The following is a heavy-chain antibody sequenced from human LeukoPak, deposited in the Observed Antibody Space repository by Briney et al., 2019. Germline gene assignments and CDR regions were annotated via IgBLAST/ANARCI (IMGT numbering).Heavy chain of an antibody. J-gene: IGHJ4*02. CDR1: GVSISNHY. V-gene: IGHV4-59*08. Sequence: PSETLSLTCTVSGVSISNHYSSWIRQPPGKGLEWIGYIYYTGNTNYNPSLKSRVTISEDTSKSQVSLRLSSVTAADTAVYYCVRHSRVVAFDYWGQGNLVTVPS. CDR2: IYYTGNT. CDR3: VRHSRVVAFDY. D-gene: IGHD2-15*01.